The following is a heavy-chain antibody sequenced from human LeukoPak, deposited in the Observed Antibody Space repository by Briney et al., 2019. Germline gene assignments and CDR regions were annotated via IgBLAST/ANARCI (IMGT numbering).Heavy chain of an antibody. CDR2: MNPNSGNT. CDR3: ARGQGSDFWSGYFHPYYYYYMDV. V-gene: IGHV1-8*03. CDR1: GYTFTSYD. J-gene: IGHJ6*03. D-gene: IGHD3-3*01. Sequence: ASVKVSCKASGYTFTSYDINWVRQATGQGLEWMGWMNPNSGNTGYAQKFQGRVTITRNTSISTAYMELSSLRSEDTAVYYCARGQGSDFWSGYFHPYYYYYMDVWGKGTTVTVSS.